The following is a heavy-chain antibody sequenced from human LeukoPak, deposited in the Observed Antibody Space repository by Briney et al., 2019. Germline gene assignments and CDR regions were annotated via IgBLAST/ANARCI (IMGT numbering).Heavy chain of an antibody. CDR2: INHSGST. Sequence: TSETLSLTCAVYGGSLSGYYWSWIRQPPGKGLEWIGEINHSGSTNYNPSLKSRVTISVDTSKNQFSLKLSSVTAADTAVYYCARIVTARGIWFDPWGQGTLVTVSS. D-gene: IGHD3-16*01. CDR1: GGSLSGYY. J-gene: IGHJ5*02. CDR3: ARIVTARGIWFDP. V-gene: IGHV4-34*01.